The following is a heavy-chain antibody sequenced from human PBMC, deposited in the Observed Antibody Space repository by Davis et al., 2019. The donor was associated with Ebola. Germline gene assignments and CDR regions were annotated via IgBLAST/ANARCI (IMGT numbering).Heavy chain of an antibody. V-gene: IGHV4-39*01. Sequence: PSETLSLTCGVSGGSVSTSYSWGWVRQPPGKGLEWIVGVFSTGNSSYNPSPKSRLTISVETSTKQFSLRLSSVTAADTAIYYCAGLSPLGTTVDYWGQGIQVTVSS. D-gene: IGHD1-7*01. CDR3: AGLSPLGTTVDY. CDR1: GGSVSTSYS. CDR2: VFSTGNS. J-gene: IGHJ4*02.